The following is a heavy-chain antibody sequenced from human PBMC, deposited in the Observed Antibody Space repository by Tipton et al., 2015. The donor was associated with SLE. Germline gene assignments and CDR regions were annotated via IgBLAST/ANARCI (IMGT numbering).Heavy chain of an antibody. V-gene: IGHV4-4*02. Sequence: TLSLTCAVSGGSISSSHWWSWVRQSPGKGLEWIGEVYHNGSTNYNPSLKSRLTISVDTSKNHFSLKLTSVTAADTAVYYCARDEYRYDATGYHLLGHFDFWGQGTLVTVSS. D-gene: IGHD3-22*01. J-gene: IGHJ4*02. CDR2: VYHNGST. CDR1: GGSISSSHW. CDR3: ARDEYRYDATGYHLLGHFDF.